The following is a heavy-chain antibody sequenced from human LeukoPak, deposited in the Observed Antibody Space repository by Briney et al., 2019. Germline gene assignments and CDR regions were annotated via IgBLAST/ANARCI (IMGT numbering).Heavy chain of an antibody. CDR2: VSGSGDTT. CDR3: GRGGVGSTYFYFEG. J-gene: IGHJ4*01. Sequence: GGSLRLSCAASGFTFASYCMSWVRQAPGKGLEWVSGVSGSGDTTSSADSVRGRFTISRDNSKNTLYLQMSSLGVEDTAIYYCGRGGVGSTYFYFEGWGPVTLVTVSS. D-gene: IGHD1-26*01. CDR1: GFTFASYC. V-gene: IGHV3-23*01.